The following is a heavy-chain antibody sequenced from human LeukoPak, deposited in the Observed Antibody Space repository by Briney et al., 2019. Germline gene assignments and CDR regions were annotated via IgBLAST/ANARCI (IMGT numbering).Heavy chain of an antibody. D-gene: IGHD2-21*02. CDR1: GFTFSSYA. CDR2: IWYDGSNK. J-gene: IGHJ3*02. Sequence: PGGSLRLSCAASGFTFSSYAMHWVRQAPGKGLEWVAVIWYDGSNKYYADSVKGRFTISRDNSKNTLYLQMNSLRAEDTAVYYCARERHCGGDCSDHDAFDIWGQGTMVTVSS. V-gene: IGHV3-33*08. CDR3: ARERHCGGDCSDHDAFDI.